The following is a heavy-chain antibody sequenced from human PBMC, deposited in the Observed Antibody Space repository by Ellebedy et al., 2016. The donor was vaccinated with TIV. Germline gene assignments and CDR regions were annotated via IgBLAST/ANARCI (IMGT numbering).Heavy chain of an antibody. D-gene: IGHD3/OR15-3a*01. CDR3: TRDDFTMGPKTDY. CDR2: ISGSGGNT. J-gene: IGHJ4*02. V-gene: IGHV3-23*01. CDR1: GFTFSSYA. Sequence: GESLKISCAASGFTFSSYAMSWVRQAPGKGLEWVSAISGSGGNTYYADSVRGRFTISRDNSKNTLYLQMNSLRVEDTAVYYCTRDDFTMGPKTDYWGQGTLVTVSS.